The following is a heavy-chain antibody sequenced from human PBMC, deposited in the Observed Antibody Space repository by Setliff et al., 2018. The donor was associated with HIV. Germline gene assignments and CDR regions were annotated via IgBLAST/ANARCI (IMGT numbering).Heavy chain of an antibody. V-gene: IGHV3-7*01. Sequence: GGSLRLSCAVPGFIFCTDWMSWFRQTPGKGLEWVANINPDGSEKYYVDSVKGRLAISRDKSKNTLSLQMSSLRAEDTDVYYCAKEGLIQLWYGGVFDGWGQGSVVTVAS. CDR3: AKEGLIQLWYGGVFDG. CDR2: INPDGSEK. CDR1: GFIFCTDW. D-gene: IGHD5-18*01. J-gene: IGHJ4*02.